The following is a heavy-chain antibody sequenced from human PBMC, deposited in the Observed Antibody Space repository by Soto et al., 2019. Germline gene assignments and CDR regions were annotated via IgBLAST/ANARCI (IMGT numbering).Heavy chain of an antibody. D-gene: IGHD6-13*01. Sequence: EVQLLESGGGLVQPGGSLRLSCAASGFTFSSYAMSWVRQAPGKGLEWVSAISGSGGSTYYADSVKGRFTISRDNSKNTLYLQMNSLRAEDTAVYYCARYQQLEVSESVRGQVINYYYYYYGMDVWGQGTTVTVSS. CDR2: ISGSGGST. V-gene: IGHV3-23*01. CDR1: GFTFSSYA. CDR3: ARYQQLEVSESVRGQVINYYYYYYGMDV. J-gene: IGHJ6*02.